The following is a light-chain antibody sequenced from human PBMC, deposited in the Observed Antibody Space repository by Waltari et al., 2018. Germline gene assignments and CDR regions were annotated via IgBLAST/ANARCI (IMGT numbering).Light chain of an antibody. Sequence: SSELTPDPAVSVALGQTVRITCKGDRLRDYYASWYPQKAGQAPVLVIHGENKRPSGIPDRFSGSSSGNTASLTITGAQAGDEADYYCNSRDRSGDVVFGAGTKLTV. CDR1: RLRDYY. CDR2: GEN. V-gene: IGLV3-19*01. CDR3: NSRDRSGDVV. J-gene: IGLJ2*01.